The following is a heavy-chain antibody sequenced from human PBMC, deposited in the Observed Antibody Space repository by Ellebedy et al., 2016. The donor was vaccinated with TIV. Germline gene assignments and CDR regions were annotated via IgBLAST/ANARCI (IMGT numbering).Heavy chain of an antibody. Sequence: AASVKVSCKASGGSLSDYAITWVRQAPGQGLEWMGVVLPFFGTTNYAQKFQGRVALTAEESTSTAYMELSSLRSEETAVYYCARDQAVTGTYHFDYWGQGTLVTVSS. CDR2: VLPFFGTT. D-gene: IGHD6-19*01. CDR1: GGSLSDYA. V-gene: IGHV1-69*13. J-gene: IGHJ4*02. CDR3: ARDQAVTGTYHFDY.